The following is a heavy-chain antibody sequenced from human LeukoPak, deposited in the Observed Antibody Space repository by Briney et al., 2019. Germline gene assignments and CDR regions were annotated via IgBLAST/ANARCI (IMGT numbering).Heavy chain of an antibody. CDR3: ARISSSNWYNERGAFDV. J-gene: IGHJ3*01. V-gene: IGHV4-59*01. Sequence: SETLSLTCTVSGGSISSYYWSWARQPPGKGLEWIGFVYYTGSTNYSPSLKSRVTISVHTYKNQFSLKLRSVTAADTAVYYCARISSSNWYNERGAFDVWGQGTMVTVSS. CDR1: GGSISSYY. D-gene: IGHD6-13*01. CDR2: VYYTGST.